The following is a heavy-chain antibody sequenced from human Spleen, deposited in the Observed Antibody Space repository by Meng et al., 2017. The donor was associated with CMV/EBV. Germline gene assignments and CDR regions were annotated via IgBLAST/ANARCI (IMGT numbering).Heavy chain of an antibody. CDR3: ARKRWRGYYGMDV. Sequence: ASVKVSCKASGYTFTSYGISWVRQAPGQGLEWMGWINPNSGGTNYAQKFQGRVTMTRDTSISTAYMELSRLRSDDTAVYYCARKRWRGYYGMDVWGQGTTVTVSS. D-gene: IGHD1-26*01. J-gene: IGHJ6*02. V-gene: IGHV1-2*02. CDR2: INPNSGGT. CDR1: GYTFTSYG.